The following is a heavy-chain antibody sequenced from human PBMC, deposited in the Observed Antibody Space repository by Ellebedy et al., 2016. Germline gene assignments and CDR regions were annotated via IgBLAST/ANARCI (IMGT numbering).Heavy chain of an antibody. CDR3: AREGCSGGSCFDY. D-gene: IGHD2-15*01. V-gene: IGHV3-64*01. CDR1: GFTFSSYA. Sequence: GESLKISCAASGFTFSSYAMHWVRQAPGKGLEYVSAISSNGGSTYYANSVKGRFTISRDNSKNTLYLQMGSLRAEDMAVYYCAREGCSGGSCFDYWGQGTLVTVSS. CDR2: ISSNGGST. J-gene: IGHJ4*02.